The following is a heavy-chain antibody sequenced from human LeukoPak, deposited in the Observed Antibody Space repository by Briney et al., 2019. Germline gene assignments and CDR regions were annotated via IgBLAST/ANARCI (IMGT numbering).Heavy chain of an antibody. D-gene: IGHD7-27*01. Sequence: PSETLSLTCAVYGGSFSGYYWSWIRQPPGKGLEWIGEINHSGSTNYNPSLKSRVTISVDTSKNQFSLKLSSVTAADTAVYYCARIVRNWGRDYWGQGTLVTVSS. J-gene: IGHJ4*02. CDR2: INHSGST. CDR1: GGSFSGYY. CDR3: ARIVRNWGRDY. V-gene: IGHV4-34*01.